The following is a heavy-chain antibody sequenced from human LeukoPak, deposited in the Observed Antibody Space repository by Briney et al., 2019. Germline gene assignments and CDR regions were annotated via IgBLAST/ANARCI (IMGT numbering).Heavy chain of an antibody. V-gene: IGHV3-23*01. Sequence: GGSLRLSCAASGFTLSSYAMSWVRQAPGKGLEWVSAISGSGRSTCYADSVKGRFTISRDNSKNTLYLQMNSLRAEDTALYYCAKMIDYGDYWGQGTLVTVSS. CDR2: ISGSGRST. D-gene: IGHD2-21*01. CDR1: GFTLSSYA. J-gene: IGHJ4*02. CDR3: AKMIDYGDY.